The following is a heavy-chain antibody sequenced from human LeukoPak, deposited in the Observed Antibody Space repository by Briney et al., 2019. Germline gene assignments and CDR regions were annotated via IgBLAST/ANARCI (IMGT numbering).Heavy chain of an antibody. CDR1: GYTFTSYG. CDR2: ISAYNGNT. J-gene: IGHJ5*02. D-gene: IGHD6-13*01. CDR3: ARTRNRGAAGSGWFDP. Sequence: ASVKVSCKASGYTFTSYGISWVRQAPGQGLEWMGWISAYNGNTNYAQKLQGRVTMTTDTSTSTAYMELRSLRSDDTAVYYCARTRNRGAAGSGWFDPWGQGTLVTVSS. V-gene: IGHV1-18*01.